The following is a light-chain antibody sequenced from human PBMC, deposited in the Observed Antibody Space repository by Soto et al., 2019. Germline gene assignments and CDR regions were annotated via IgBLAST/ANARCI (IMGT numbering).Light chain of an antibody. J-gene: IGKJ1*01. V-gene: IGKV3-20*01. CDR2: GAS. CDR1: QSVSSSY. CDR3: QQYGSPRT. Sequence: EIVLTQSPGTLSLSPGERATLSCRASQSVSSSYLAWHQQKPGQAPRLLIYGASSRATSLPDRFSGSGSGTDSTLTISRLEAEDFAVYYCQQYGSPRTFGQGTKVEIK.